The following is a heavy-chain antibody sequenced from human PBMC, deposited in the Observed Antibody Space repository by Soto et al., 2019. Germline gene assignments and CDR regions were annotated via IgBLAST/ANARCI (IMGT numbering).Heavy chain of an antibody. CDR1: GFTFSTYS. V-gene: IGHV3-48*02. CDR3: ARVISMDLLLHTAPGF. D-gene: IGHD5-18*01. Sequence: GGSLRLSCAASGFTFSTYSMNWVRQAPGKGLEWISYISSSSRTIYYEDSAKGRFTISRDNAKNSLYLQMNSPRDEDTAVYYCARVISMDLLLHTAPGFWGQGTLVTVSS. J-gene: IGHJ4*02. CDR2: ISSSSRTI.